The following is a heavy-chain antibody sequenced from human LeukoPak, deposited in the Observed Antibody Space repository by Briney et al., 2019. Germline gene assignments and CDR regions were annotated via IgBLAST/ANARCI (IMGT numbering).Heavy chain of an antibody. CDR1: GXTFSTYV. V-gene: IGHV3-23*01. CDR3: AKQSGGGNFYFDY. Sequence: GGSLRLSCAASGXTFSTYVMKWVRQAPGKGLEWVSVISGSGGNTYYADSVKGRFTISRDNSKNTLYLQMNSLRAEDSAVYYCAKQSGGGNFYFDYWGQGTLVTVSS. J-gene: IGHJ4*02. CDR2: ISGSGGNT. D-gene: IGHD4-23*01.